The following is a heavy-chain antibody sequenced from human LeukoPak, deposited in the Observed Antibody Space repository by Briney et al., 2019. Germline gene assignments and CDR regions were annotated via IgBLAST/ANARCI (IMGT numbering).Heavy chain of an antibody. J-gene: IGHJ3*02. CDR3: ARYGSSTRNTFDI. CDR2: ISNVGEIT. D-gene: IGHD2-2*01. V-gene: IGHV3-11*01. CDR1: GITLNDYY. Sequence: GGSLRLSCEVSGITLNDYYMSWIRQSPGKGLERISYISNVGEITRYADSVKGRFTISRDNAKNSLYLQMDSLRPEDTAVYYCARYGSSTRNTFDIWGQGTMVTVSS.